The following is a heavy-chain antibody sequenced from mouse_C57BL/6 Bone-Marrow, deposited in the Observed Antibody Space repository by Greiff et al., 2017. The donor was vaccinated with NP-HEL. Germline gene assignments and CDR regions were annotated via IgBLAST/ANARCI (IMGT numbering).Heavy chain of an antibody. J-gene: IGHJ1*03. CDR1: GYTFTEYT. Sequence: VQLVESGAELVKPGASVKLSCKASGYTFTEYTIHWVKQRSGQGLEWIGWFYPGSGSIKYNEKFKDKATLTADKSSSTVYMELSRLTSEDSAVYFCARHEDRDYDGSYWYFDVWGTGTTVTVSS. CDR3: ARHEDRDYDGSYWYFDV. CDR2: FYPGSGSI. D-gene: IGHD2-4*01. V-gene: IGHV1-62-2*01.